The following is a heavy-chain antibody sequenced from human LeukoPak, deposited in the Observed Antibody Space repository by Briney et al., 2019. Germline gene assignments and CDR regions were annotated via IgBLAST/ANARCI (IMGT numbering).Heavy chain of an antibody. CDR3: AKQGRNDFVDS. J-gene: IGHJ4*02. CDR2: IKQDGSKK. D-gene: IGHD3-3*01. Sequence: GGSLRLSCVASGFPFSSYWMTWVRQAPGKGLEWVANIKQDGSKKSYVDSVKGRFTISRDNAKNSLYLQMNSLRADDTAVYYCAKQGRNDFVDSWGQGTLVTVSS. V-gene: IGHV3-7*03. CDR1: GFPFSSYW.